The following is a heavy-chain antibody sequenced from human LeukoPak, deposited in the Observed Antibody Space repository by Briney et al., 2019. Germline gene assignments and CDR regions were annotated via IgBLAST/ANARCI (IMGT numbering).Heavy chain of an antibody. V-gene: IGHV4-31*03. CDR1: GGSITSGDYN. J-gene: IGHJ4*02. Sequence: SQTLSLTCTVSGGSITSGDYNWSWIRQHPGKGLEWLGNIYSSGSTYYNPSLKSRVTISVDTSTNQLSLKLSSVTAADTAVYYCASWTSSINAFDYWGQGTLVTVSS. CDR3: ASWTSSINAFDY. CDR2: IYSSGST. D-gene: IGHD2-2*01.